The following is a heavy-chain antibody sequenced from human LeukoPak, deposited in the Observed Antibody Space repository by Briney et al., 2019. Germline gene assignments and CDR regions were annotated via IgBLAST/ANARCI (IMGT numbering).Heavy chain of an antibody. CDR2: ISYDGSNK. D-gene: IGHD3-10*01. Sequence: GRSLRLSCAASGFTFSSYAMHWVRQAPGKGLEWVAVISYDGSNKYYADSVKGRFTISRDNSKNTLYLQMNSLRAEGTAVYYCAKDRGHTRGDYAFDIWGQGTMVTVSS. CDR1: GFTFSSYA. J-gene: IGHJ3*02. V-gene: IGHV3-30*04. CDR3: AKDRGHTRGDYAFDI.